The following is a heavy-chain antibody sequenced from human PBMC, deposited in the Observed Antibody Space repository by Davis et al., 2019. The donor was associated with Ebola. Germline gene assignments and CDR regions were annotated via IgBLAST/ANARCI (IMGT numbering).Heavy chain of an antibody. J-gene: IGHJ6*03. CDR3: AADREYYYGSGSVYYMDV. Sequence: SVKVSCKASGYTFTSYYMHWVRQARGQRLEWIGWIVVGSGNTNYAQKFQERVTITRDMSTSTAYMELSSLRSEDTAVYYCAADREYYYGSGSVYYMDVWGKGTTVTVSS. CDR2: IVVGSGNT. CDR1: GYTFTSYY. D-gene: IGHD3-10*01. V-gene: IGHV1-58*02.